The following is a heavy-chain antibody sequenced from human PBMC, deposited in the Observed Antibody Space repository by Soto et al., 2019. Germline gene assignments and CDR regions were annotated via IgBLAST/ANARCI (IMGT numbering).Heavy chain of an antibody. V-gene: IGHV3-21*06. Sequence: GSLSLTCAASGVTFTSYSMNCVRQAPGKGLEWVSSISSTTNYIYYGDSMKGRFTISRDNAKNSLYLEMNSLRAEDTAVYYCARESEDLTSNFDYWGQGTLVTVSS. CDR2: ISSTTNYI. CDR1: GVTFTSYS. CDR3: ARESEDLTSNFDY. J-gene: IGHJ4*02.